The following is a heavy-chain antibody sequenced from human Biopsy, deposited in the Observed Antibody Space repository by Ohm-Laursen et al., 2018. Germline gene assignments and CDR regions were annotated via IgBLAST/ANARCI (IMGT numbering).Heavy chain of an antibody. CDR1: GFTFSSYG. J-gene: IGHJ4*02. D-gene: IGHD2-8*01. CDR2: LWYDGSNK. Sequence: SLRLSCSASGFTFSSYGMHWVPQAPGKGLAWVAALWYDGSNKNYADSVKGRFTISRDNSKNTLYLQMNSLRGEDTAVYYCAKCMTGGSNYYFHHCGQGTLVTVSS. CDR3: AKCMTGGSNYYFHH. V-gene: IGHV3-33*06.